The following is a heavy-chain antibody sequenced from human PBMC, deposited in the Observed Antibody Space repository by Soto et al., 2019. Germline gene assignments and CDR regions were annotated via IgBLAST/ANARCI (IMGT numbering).Heavy chain of an antibody. V-gene: IGHV4-59*08. CDR1: GGSISSYY. CDR3: ARHFTYNWNEHLLDY. CDR2: IYYSGST. J-gene: IGHJ4*02. Sequence: SETLSLTCTVSGGSISSYYWSWIRQPPGKGLEWIGYIYYSGSTNYNPSLKSRVTISVDTSKNQFSLKLSSVTAADTAVYYCARHFTYNWNEHLLDYWGQGTLVTVSS. D-gene: IGHD1-20*01.